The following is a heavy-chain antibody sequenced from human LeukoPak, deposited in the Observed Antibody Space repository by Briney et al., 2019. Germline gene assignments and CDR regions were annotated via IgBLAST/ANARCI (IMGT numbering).Heavy chain of an antibody. CDR2: IYYSGST. V-gene: IGHV4-39*01. CDR1: GGSISSSSYC. Sequence: PSETLSLTCTVSGGSISSSSYCWGWIRQPPGKGLEWIGSIYYSGSTYYNPSLKSRVTISVDTSKNQFSLKLSSVTAADTAVYYCASLPGYCSSTSCWGSDYYYYYMDVWGKGTTVTVSS. D-gene: IGHD2-2*01. CDR3: ASLPGYCSSTSCWGSDYYYYYMDV. J-gene: IGHJ6*03.